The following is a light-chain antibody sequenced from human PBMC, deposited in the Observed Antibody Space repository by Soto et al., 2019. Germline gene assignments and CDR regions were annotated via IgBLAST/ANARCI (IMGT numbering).Light chain of an antibody. J-gene: IGLJ2*01. Sequence: QSALTQPASVSGSPGQSITISCTGASSDIGAYNYVSWYQQHPGKAPQLIIYEVNNRPSGVSNRFSGSKSGNTASLTISGLQAEDEADYYCSSYTTRATRVFGGGTKLTVL. CDR2: EVN. CDR1: SSDIGAYNY. CDR3: SSYTTRATRV. V-gene: IGLV2-14*01.